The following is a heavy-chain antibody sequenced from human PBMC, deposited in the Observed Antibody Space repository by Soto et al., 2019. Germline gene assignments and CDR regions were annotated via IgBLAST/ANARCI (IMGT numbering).Heavy chain of an antibody. CDR2: ISSGRVTV. V-gene: IGHV3-48*01. Sequence: EVQLVESGGGLVQPGGSLRLSCVASGFTFSSYGVNWVRQAPGKGLEWVSYISSGRVTVSYADSVKGRFTISRDNAMNSLYLQMNSLRAEDTAGYYCARGGAARPDYWGQGTLVAVSS. D-gene: IGHD3-10*01. J-gene: IGHJ4*02. CDR3: ARGGAARPDY. CDR1: GFTFSSYG.